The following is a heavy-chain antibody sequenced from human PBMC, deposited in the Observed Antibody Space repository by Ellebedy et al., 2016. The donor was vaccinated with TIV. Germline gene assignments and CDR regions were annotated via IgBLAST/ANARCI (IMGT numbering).Heavy chain of an antibody. Sequence: ASVKVSCKASGYTFTNNGISWVRQAPGQGLEWMGWINVYNSNTNYAQRFQGRVTLTADTSTSTAYMELRSLRSDDTAVYYCARSGGSGYRFTFWGQGTLVTVSS. J-gene: IGHJ4*02. CDR2: INVYNSNT. V-gene: IGHV1-18*01. CDR3: ARSGGSGYRFTF. D-gene: IGHD3-22*01. CDR1: GYTFTNNG.